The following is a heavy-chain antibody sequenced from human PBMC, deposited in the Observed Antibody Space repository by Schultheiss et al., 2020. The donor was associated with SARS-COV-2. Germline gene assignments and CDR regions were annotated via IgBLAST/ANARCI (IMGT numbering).Heavy chain of an antibody. CDR1: GGTFSSYA. J-gene: IGHJ3*02. V-gene: IGHV1-69*06. CDR3: ARDLSHSRKLRFLEWLSSPDAFDI. Sequence: SVKVSCKASGGTFSSYAISWVRQAPGQGLEWMGGIIPIFGTANYAQKFQGRVTITADKSTSTAYMELSSLRSEDTAVYYCARDLSHSRKLRFLEWLSSPDAFDIWGQGTTVTVAS. CDR2: IIPIFGTA. D-gene: IGHD3-3*01.